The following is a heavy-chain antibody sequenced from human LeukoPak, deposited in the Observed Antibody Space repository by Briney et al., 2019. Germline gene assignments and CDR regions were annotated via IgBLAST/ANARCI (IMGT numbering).Heavy chain of an antibody. J-gene: IGHJ5*02. CDR1: GFTFSSYE. CDR3: ARLQEDYDFWSGSRAWFDP. V-gene: IGHV3-48*03. CDR2: ISSSGSSI. Sequence: GGSLRLSCAASGFTFSSYEMNWVRQAPGKGLEWVSYISSSGSSISYADSVKGRFTISRDNAMNSLYLQMNSLRAEDTAVYYCARLQEDYDFWSGSRAWFDPWGQGTLVTVSS. D-gene: IGHD3-3*01.